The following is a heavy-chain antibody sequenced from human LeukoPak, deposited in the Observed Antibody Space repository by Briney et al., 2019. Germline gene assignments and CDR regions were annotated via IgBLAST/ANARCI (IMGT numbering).Heavy chain of an antibody. CDR3: ARSRNIVPAAMPHGSGFDY. V-gene: IGHV1-69*13. Sequence: SVKVSCKASGGTFSSYAISWVRQAPGQGLEWMGGIIPIFGTANYAQKFQGRVTITADESTSTAYMELSSLRFEDTAVYYCARSRNIVPAAMPHGSGFDYWGQGTLVTVSS. J-gene: IGHJ4*02. D-gene: IGHD2-2*01. CDR2: IIPIFGTA. CDR1: GGTFSSYA.